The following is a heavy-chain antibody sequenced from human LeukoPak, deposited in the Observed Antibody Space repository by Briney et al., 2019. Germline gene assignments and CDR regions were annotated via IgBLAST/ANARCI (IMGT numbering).Heavy chain of an antibody. D-gene: IGHD6-19*01. CDR2: INPNSGGT. J-gene: IGHJ3*02. CDR3: ARALRPSSTGWYPDALEI. CDR1: GYTLTDHF. V-gene: IGHV1-2*02. Sequence: ASVKVSCTASGYTLTDHFIHWVRQAPGQGLEWMGWINPNSGGTNYAHKFRGRVTMTRDTSINTAHMELSSLRIDDAAVYYCARALRPSSTGWYPDALEIWGQGTMVTVSS.